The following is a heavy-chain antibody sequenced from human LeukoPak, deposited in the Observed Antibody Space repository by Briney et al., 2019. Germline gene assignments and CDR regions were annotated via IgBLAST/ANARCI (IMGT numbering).Heavy chain of an antibody. V-gene: IGHV5-51*01. CDR3: ARQNSGYVDP. Sequence: GESLKISCKLSGYPFTTYWIGWVRQMPGKGLEWMGVIYPTDSDARYSPSFQGQVTISADKSISTAYLQWSSLKASDTAMYYCARQNSGYVDPWGQGTLVTVSS. J-gene: IGHJ5*02. CDR1: GYPFTTYW. CDR2: IYPTDSDA. D-gene: IGHD5-12*01.